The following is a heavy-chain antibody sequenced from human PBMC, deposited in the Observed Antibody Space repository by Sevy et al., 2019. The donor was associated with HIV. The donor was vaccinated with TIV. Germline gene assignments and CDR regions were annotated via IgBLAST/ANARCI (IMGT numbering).Heavy chain of an antibody. D-gene: IGHD4-4*01. CDR1: GDSINNGDYY. CDR3: ARTTVTTLSSARNNWFDP. V-gene: IGHV4-31*03. Sequence: SETLSLTSTVSGDSINNGDYYWSWIRQHPGKGLEWIGKIYYTGTTYYNPSLKSRLRISVERSENTLSLSLRSVTAADTAVYYCARTTVTTLSSARNNWFDPWGQGTLVTVSS. CDR2: IYYTGTT. J-gene: IGHJ5*02.